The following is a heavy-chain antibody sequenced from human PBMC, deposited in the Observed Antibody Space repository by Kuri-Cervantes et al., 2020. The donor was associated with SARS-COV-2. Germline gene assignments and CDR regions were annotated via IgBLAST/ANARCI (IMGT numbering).Heavy chain of an antibody. J-gene: IGHJ6*02. CDR3: AKGLWFGELFSYGMDV. V-gene: IGHV3-23*01. Sequence: GGSLRLSCAASGFTFSSYAMSWVRQAPGKGLEWVSAISGSGGSTYYADSVKGRFTISRDNSKNTLYPQMNGLRAEDTAVYYCAKGLWFGELFSYGMDVWGQGTTVTVSS. D-gene: IGHD3-10*01. CDR1: GFTFSSYA. CDR2: ISGSGGST.